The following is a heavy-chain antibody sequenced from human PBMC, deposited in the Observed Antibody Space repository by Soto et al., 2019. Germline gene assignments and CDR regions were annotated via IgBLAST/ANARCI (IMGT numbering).Heavy chain of an antibody. CDR1: GGSVSSGSYY. Sequence: QVQLQESGPGLVKPSETLSLTCTVSGGSVSSGSYYWSWIRQPPGKGLEWIGYIYYSGSTNYNPSLTSRVTLSVDTSKNQFSLKLSSVTAADTAVYYCARVGCSGGSCYWGGLYGMDVWGQGTTVTVSS. D-gene: IGHD2-15*01. J-gene: IGHJ6*02. CDR3: ARVGCSGGSCYWGGLYGMDV. V-gene: IGHV4-61*01. CDR2: IYYSGST.